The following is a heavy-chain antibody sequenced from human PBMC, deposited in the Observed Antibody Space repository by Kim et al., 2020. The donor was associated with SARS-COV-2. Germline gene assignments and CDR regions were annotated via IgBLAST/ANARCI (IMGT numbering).Heavy chain of an antibody. D-gene: IGHD2-8*01. CDR3: ARNGVGGLLDY. Sequence: TYAQRFQGRVTVTRDTSTSTVYMELSSLRSDDTAVYYCARNGVGGLLDYWGQGTLVTVSS. V-gene: IGHV1-46*01. J-gene: IGHJ4*02.